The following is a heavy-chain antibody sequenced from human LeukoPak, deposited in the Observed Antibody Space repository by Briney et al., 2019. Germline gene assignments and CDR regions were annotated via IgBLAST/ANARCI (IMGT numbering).Heavy chain of an antibody. V-gene: IGHV4-30-4*01. CDR2: IYYSGST. CDR1: GGSISSGDYY. Sequence: PSETLSLTCTVSGGSISSGDYYWSWIRQPPGKGLEWIGYIYYSGSTYYNPSLKSRVTISVDTSKNQFSLKLSSVTAADTAVYYCASLGYYDSSGYPPLDYWGQGTLVTVSS. J-gene: IGHJ4*02. CDR3: ASLGYYDSSGYPPLDY. D-gene: IGHD3-22*01.